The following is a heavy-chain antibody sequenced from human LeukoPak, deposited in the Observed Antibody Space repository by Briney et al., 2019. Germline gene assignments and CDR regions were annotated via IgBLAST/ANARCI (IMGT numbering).Heavy chain of an antibody. CDR2: ISYDGSNK. CDR1: GFTFSSYA. V-gene: IGHV3-30-3*01. CDR3: ARDEGYDSSGYFDY. Sequence: PGGSLRLSCAASGFTFSSYAMHWVRQAPGKGLEWVAVISYDGSNKYYADSVKGRFTISRDNSKNTLYLQMNSLRAEDTAVYYCARDEGYDSSGYFDYWGQGTLVIVPS. J-gene: IGHJ4*02. D-gene: IGHD3-22*01.